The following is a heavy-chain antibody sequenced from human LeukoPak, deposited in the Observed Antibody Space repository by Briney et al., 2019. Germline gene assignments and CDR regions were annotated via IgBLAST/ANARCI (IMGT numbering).Heavy chain of an antibody. V-gene: IGHV4-31*03. D-gene: IGHD3-3*01. J-gene: IGHJ4*02. CDR3: ARASPHDFWSGHLYDY. CDR1: GGSISSGGYY. CDR2: IYYSGST. Sequence: KTSETLSRTCTVSGGSISSGGYYWSWIRQHPGKGLEWIGYIYYSGSTYYNPSLKSRVTISVDTSKNQFSLKLSSVTAADTAVYYCARASPHDFWSGHLYDYWGQGTLVTVSS.